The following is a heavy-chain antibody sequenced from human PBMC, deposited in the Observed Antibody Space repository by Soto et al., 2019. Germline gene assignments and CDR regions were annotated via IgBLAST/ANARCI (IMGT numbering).Heavy chain of an antibody. CDR2: INAGNGNT. CDR3: ASAMVVAAAGTPDY. J-gene: IGHJ4*02. V-gene: IGHV1-3*01. D-gene: IGHD6-13*01. Sequence: GASVKVSCKASGYSFTSYAMHWVRQAPGQRLEWMGWINAGNGNTKYSQKFQGRVTITRDTSASTAYMELSSLRSEDTAVYYCASAMVVAAAGTPDYWGQGTLVTVSS. CDR1: GYSFTSYA.